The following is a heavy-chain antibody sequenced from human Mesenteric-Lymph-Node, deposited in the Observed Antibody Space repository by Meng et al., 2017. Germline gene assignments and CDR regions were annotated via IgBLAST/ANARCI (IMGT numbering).Heavy chain of an antibody. V-gene: IGHV3-23*01. Sequence: GESLKISCVASGFTFSSYTMTWVRQAPGKGLEWVSSITDSGGATYYADSVKGRFTISRDNAKNTLSLQMTSLRVEDTAVYYCAPDISPYWGQGTLVTVSS. CDR3: APDISPY. J-gene: IGHJ4*02. CDR1: GFTFSSYT. CDR2: ITDSGGAT. D-gene: IGHD2-15*01.